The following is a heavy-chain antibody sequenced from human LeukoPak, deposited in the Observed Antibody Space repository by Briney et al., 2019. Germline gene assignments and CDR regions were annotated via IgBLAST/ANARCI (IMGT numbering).Heavy chain of an antibody. D-gene: IGHD3-3*01. V-gene: IGHV3-23*01. J-gene: IGHJ4*02. CDR1: GFTFSSYA. CDR2: ISGSGGST. Sequence: GGSLRLSCAASGFTFSSYAMSWVRQAPGKGLEWVSAISGSGGSTYYADSVKGRFTISRDNSKNTLYLQMNSLKTEDTAVYYCTTALIFGVVTTFDYWGQGTLVTVSS. CDR3: TTALIFGVVTTFDY.